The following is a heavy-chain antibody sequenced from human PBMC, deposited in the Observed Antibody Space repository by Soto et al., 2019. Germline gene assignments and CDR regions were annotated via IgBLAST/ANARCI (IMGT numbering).Heavy chain of an antibody. Sequence: ASVKVSCKASGFTFTSSAVQWVRQARGQRLEWIGWIVVGSGNTNYAQKFQERVTITGDMSTSTAYMELSSLRSEDTAVYYCAAASHSSSWYSYYYGMDVWGQGTTVTVSS. J-gene: IGHJ6*02. CDR3: AAASHSSSWYSYYYGMDV. D-gene: IGHD6-13*01. CDR1: GFTFTSSA. V-gene: IGHV1-58*01. CDR2: IVVGSGNT.